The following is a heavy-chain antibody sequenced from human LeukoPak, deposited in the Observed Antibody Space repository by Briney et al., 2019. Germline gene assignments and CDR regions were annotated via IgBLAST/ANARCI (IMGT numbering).Heavy chain of an antibody. CDR1: GYNFMSYG. D-gene: IGHD3-10*01. V-gene: IGHV1-18*01. CDR2: ISAHNGNT. Sequence: ASVKVSCKASGYNFMSYGISWVRQAPGQGLEWMGWISAHNGNTNYAQRLQGRVTMTTDTSTSTAYMELRSLRSDDTAVYYCAKAGGTYYPDHFDPWGQGTLVTVSS. J-gene: IGHJ5*02. CDR3: AKAGGTYYPDHFDP.